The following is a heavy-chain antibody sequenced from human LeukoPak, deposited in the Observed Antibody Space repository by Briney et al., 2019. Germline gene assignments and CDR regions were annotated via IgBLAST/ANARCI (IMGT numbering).Heavy chain of an antibody. J-gene: IGHJ5*02. CDR1: GGSLSSSSYY. CDR2: IYYSGST. V-gene: IGHV4-39*07. D-gene: IGHD2-2*01. CDR3: AREEGVGDIVVVPAAGYNWFDP. Sequence: PSETLSLTCTVSGGSLSSSSYYWGWIRQPPGKGLEWIGSIYYSGSTYYNPPLKSRVPITVDTSKNQFSLKLSSVTAADTAVYYCAREEGVGDIVVVPAAGYNWFDPWGQGTLVTVSS.